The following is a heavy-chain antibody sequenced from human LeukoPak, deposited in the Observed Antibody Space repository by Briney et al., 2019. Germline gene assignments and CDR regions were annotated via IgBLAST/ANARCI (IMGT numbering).Heavy chain of an antibody. CDR3: AAYYGDYDAFDI. Sequence: SETLSLTCAVYGGSFSTYYWSWIRQPPGKGLEWIGEINHSGSTNYNPSLKSRVTISVDTSKNQFSLKLSSVTAADTAVYYCAAYYGDYDAFDIWGQGTMVTVSS. J-gene: IGHJ3*02. V-gene: IGHV4-34*01. CDR1: GGSFSTYY. CDR2: INHSGST. D-gene: IGHD4-17*01.